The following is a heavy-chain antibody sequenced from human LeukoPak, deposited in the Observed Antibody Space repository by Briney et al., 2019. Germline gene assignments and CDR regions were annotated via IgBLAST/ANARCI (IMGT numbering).Heavy chain of an antibody. J-gene: IGHJ3*02. V-gene: IGHV4-30-4*01. CDR1: GGSISSGDYY. Sequence: SETLSLTCTVSGGSISSGDYYWSWIRQPPGKGLEWIGYIYYSGSTYYNPSLKSRVTISVDTSKNQFSLKLSSVTAADTAVYYCPRVDAVWDAFDIWGQGTMATVSA. CDR2: IYYSGST. CDR3: PRVDAVWDAFDI. D-gene: IGHD3-16*01.